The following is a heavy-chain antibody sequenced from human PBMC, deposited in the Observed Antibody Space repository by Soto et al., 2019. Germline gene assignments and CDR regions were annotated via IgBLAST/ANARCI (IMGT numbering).Heavy chain of an antibody. J-gene: IGHJ4*02. CDR1: GGSISPYY. CDR3: ARLGRRTVASHFDY. CDR2: IYYSGST. Sequence: QVQLQESGPGLVKPSETLSLTCTVSGGSISPYYWSWIRLPPGKGLEWIGYIYYSGSTNYNPSLRSRVTISVDTAKTKFSRRLSSVTAADTAVYYCARLGRRTVASHFDYWGQGTLITVSS. D-gene: IGHD2-21*01. V-gene: IGHV4-59*08.